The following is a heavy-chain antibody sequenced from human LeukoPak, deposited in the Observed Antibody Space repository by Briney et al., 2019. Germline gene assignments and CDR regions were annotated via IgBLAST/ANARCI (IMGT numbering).Heavy chain of an antibody. D-gene: IGHD3-10*01. CDR2: IKQDGSEK. J-gene: IGHJ4*02. Sequence: GGSLRLSCAASGFTFSRYWMSWVRQAPGKGLEWVANIKQDGSEKYYVDSVKGRFTISRDNAKNSLYLQMNSLRAEDTAVYYCAREGYYGSGSYSPFEYWGQGTLVTVSS. V-gene: IGHV3-7*01. CDR1: GFTFSRYW. CDR3: AREGYYGSGSYSPFEY.